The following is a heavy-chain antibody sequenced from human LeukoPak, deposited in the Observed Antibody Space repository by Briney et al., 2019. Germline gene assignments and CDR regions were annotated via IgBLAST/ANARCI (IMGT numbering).Heavy chain of an antibody. CDR1: GFTFSSYA. Sequence: RRSLTLSCAASGFTFSSYAMHWARQAPGKGREWVAVISYEGSNKYYADSVNDRFTISRDNSKNTLYLQMNSLRAEDTAVYYCARDSSSYFDYWGQGTLVTVSS. CDR2: ISYEGSNK. V-gene: IGHV3-30*04. D-gene: IGHD6-6*01. CDR3: ARDSSSYFDY. J-gene: IGHJ4*02.